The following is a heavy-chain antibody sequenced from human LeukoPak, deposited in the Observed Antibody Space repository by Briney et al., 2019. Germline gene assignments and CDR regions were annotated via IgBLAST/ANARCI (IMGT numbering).Heavy chain of an antibody. V-gene: IGHV4-34*01. J-gene: IGHJ4*02. Sequence: PSETLSLTCAVYGGSFSGYYWSWIRQPPGKGLEWIGEINHSGSTNYNPSLKSRVTISVDTSKNQFSLKLSPVTAADTAVYYCARDQTTVTPFDYWGQGTLVTVSS. CDR1: GGSFSGYY. CDR3: ARDQTTVTPFDY. D-gene: IGHD4-17*01. CDR2: INHSGST.